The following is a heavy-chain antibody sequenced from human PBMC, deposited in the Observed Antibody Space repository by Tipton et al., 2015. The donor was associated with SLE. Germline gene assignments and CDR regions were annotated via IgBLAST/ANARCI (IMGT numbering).Heavy chain of an antibody. D-gene: IGHD2-15*01. CDR3: ARGEYCSGGSCYDY. J-gene: IGHJ4*02. CDR1: GGSISSSSYY. Sequence: TLSLTCTVSGGSISSSSYYWGWIRQPPGKGLEWIGYIYYSGSTNYNPSLKSRVTVSVDTSKNQFSLKLSSVTAADTAVYYCARGEYCSGGSCYDYWGQGNLVTVSS. V-gene: IGHV4-61*05. CDR2: IYYSGST.